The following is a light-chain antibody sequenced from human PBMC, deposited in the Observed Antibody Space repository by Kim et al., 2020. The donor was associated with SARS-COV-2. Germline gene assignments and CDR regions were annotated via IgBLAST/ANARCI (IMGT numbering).Light chain of an antibody. Sequence: KTVTSSCTRSSGSIASNYVQWYQQRPGSSPTTVIYEDNHRPSGVPDRFSGSIDSSSNSASLAISGLKTEDETDYYCQSYDSSNHGVFGGGTQLTVL. CDR3: QSYDSSNHGV. J-gene: IGLJ3*02. V-gene: IGLV6-57*01. CDR2: EDN. CDR1: SGSIASNY.